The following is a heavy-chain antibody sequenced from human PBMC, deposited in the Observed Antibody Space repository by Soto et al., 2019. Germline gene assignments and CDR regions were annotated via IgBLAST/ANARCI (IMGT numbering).Heavy chain of an antibody. V-gene: IGHV1-69*13. CDR3: ARPSTYYDDWRGCPPFDY. D-gene: IGHD3-3*01. CDR2: IIPMFNRA. J-gene: IGHJ4*02. Sequence: RASVKVSFKASGGTFSSYHISWLRQAPGQGPEWMGGIIPMFNRANYAQMFQGRVTITADESTSTSYMEVNNLKSDDTAVYYCARPSTYYDDWRGCPPFDYWGQGTLVTVSS. CDR1: GGTFSSYH.